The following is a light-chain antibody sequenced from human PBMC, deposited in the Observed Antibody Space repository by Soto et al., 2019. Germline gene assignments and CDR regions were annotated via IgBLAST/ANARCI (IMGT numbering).Light chain of an antibody. J-gene: IGLJ3*02. V-gene: IGLV1-40*01. CDR1: SSNXGAGYD. CDR2: GNS. CDR3: QSYDTSLSGWV. Sequence: QAVVTQPPSVSGAPGQRVPISCTGSSSNXGAGYDVHWYQQLPGTAPKLLIYGNSNRPSGVPDRFSGSKSGTSASLAITGLQAEDEADYYCQSYDTSLSGWVFGGGTKLTVL.